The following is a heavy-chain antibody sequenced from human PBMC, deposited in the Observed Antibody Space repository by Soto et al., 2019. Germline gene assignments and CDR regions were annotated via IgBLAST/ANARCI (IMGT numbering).Heavy chain of an antibody. D-gene: IGHD3-3*01. V-gene: IGHV3-30-3*01. CDR1: GFTFSSCA. CDR2: ISYDGSNK. Sequence: QVQLVESGGGVVQPGRSLRLSCAASGFTFSSCAMHWVRQAPGKGLEWVALISYDGSNKYYADSVKGRFTISRDNSKNPLXLQMNSLRAEDTAVYYCARDKRDLRFLEWSYYFDYWGQGTLVTVSS. CDR3: ARDKRDLRFLEWSYYFDY. J-gene: IGHJ4*02.